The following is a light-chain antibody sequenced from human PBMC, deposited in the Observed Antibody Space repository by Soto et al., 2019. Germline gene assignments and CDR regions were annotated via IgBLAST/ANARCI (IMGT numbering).Light chain of an antibody. Sequence: DTRTNQSPSTLSAKVGDRVTINCLASQVINSFLAWYQQKPGKALKLLIYAASSLQTGVPSRFSGSGSATDFTLTINCLQPEDFASYYCQLTDSYPSTFGGGTKVDI. CDR2: AAS. J-gene: IGKJ4*01. CDR1: QVINSF. CDR3: QLTDSYPST. V-gene: IGKV1-9*01.